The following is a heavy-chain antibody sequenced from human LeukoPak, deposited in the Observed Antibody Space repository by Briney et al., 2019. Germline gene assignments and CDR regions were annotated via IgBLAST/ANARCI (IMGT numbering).Heavy chain of an antibody. CDR2: MNQDGSEK. D-gene: IGHD3-10*01. V-gene: IGHV3-7*01. J-gene: IGHJ4*02. CDR1: GFTFSDYW. Sequence: PGGSLRLSCAASGFTFSDYWMSWVRQAPGKGLEWVANMNQDGSEKYYVDSVKGRFTISRDNAKNSLSLQMNSLRAEDTAVYYCARDWAHFGYWGQGTLVTASS. CDR3: ARDWAHFGY.